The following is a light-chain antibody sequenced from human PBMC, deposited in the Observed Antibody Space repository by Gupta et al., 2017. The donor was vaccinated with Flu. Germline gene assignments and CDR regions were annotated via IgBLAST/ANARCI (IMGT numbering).Light chain of an antibody. CDR3: SSDAGSYNLI. CDR2: GVS. Sequence: QSALTQPPSASGSPGQSVPISCTGTSSDIGAYNYVSWYQQHPGKAPKLMIYGVSKRPSGVPDRFSGSKSGNTASLTVSGLQAEDEADYYCSSDAGSYNLIFGGGTKLTVL. CDR1: SSDIGAYNY. V-gene: IGLV2-8*01. J-gene: IGLJ2*01.